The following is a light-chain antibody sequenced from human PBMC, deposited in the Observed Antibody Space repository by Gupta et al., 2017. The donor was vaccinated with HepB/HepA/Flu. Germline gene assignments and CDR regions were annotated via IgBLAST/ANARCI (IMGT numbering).Light chain of an antibody. V-gene: IGKV1-8*01. CDR1: EDIYNY. Sequence: ALRITQTPSSFSASTGDRVTITCRASEDIYNYLAWYHQKPGEAPNLLIHDASTLEGGVPSRFSGSGSGTDFTLTITSLQSEDFGTYYCQQDQFSPFTFGGGTKVDIK. CDR3: QQDQFSPFT. CDR2: DAS. J-gene: IGKJ4*01.